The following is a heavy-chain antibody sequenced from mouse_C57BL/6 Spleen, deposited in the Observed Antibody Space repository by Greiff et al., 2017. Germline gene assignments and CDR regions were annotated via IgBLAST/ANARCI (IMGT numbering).Heavy chain of an antibody. CDR2: IRLKSDNYAT. Sequence: VQLKESGGGLVQPGGSMKLSCVASGFTFSNYWMNWVRQSPEKGLEWVAQIRLKSDNYATHYAESVKGRFTISRDDSKSSVYLQMNNLRAEDTGIYYCTRLYYCNYNFDYWGQGTTLTVSS. CDR3: TRLYYCNYNFDY. CDR1: GFTFSNYW. V-gene: IGHV6-3*01. D-gene: IGHD2-1*01. J-gene: IGHJ2*01.